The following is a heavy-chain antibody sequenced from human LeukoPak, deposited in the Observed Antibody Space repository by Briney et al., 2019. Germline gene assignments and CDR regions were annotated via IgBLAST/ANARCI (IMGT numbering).Heavy chain of an antibody. CDR3: ARSVTYGDYVRYFDY. CDR2: IYSGGST. J-gene: IGHJ4*02. Sequence: GGSLRLSCAASGFTVSSNYMSWVRQAPGKGLEWVSVIYSGGSTYYADSVKGRFTISRDNSKNTLYLQMNSLRAEDTAVYYCARSVTYGDYVRYFDYWGQGTLVTVSS. V-gene: IGHV3-66*01. D-gene: IGHD4-17*01. CDR1: GFTVSSNY.